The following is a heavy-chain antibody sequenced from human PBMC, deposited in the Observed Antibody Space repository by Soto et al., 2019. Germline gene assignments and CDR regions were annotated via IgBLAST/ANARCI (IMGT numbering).Heavy chain of an antibody. D-gene: IGHD5-12*01. CDR2: ISYAGSNK. CDR1: GFTFSSYA. CDR3: ASWRDGYNAFDY. Sequence: QVQLVESGGGVVQPGRSLRLSCAASGFTFSSYAMHWVRQAPGKGLEWVAVISYAGSNKYYADSVKGRFTISRDNSKNTLYLQMNSLRAEDTAVYYCASWRDGYNAFDYWGQGTLVTVSS. J-gene: IGHJ4*02. V-gene: IGHV3-30-3*01.